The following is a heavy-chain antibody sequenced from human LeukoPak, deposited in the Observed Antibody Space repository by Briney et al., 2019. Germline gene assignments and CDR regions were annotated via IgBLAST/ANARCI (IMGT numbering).Heavy chain of an antibody. CDR3: TSIVTDTGGNFGFDY. J-gene: IGHJ4*02. D-gene: IGHD4-23*01. V-gene: IGHV3-73*01. Sequence: GGSLRLSCAASGFTFSGSAMHWVRQASGKGLEWVGRIRSKAYNYATAYAASVKGRFTISRDDSKNTAYLQMNSLKTEDTAVYYCTSIVTDTGGNFGFDYWGQGTLVTVPS. CDR2: IRSKAYNYAT. CDR1: GFTFSGSA.